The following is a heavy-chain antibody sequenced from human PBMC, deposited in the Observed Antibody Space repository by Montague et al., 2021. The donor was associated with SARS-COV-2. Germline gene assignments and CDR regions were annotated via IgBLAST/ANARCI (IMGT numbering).Heavy chain of an antibody. CDR1: GGSIRDNNYY. CDR3: ARRDGGSCFDY. D-gene: IGHD2-15*01. CDR2: IYYSGST. J-gene: IGHJ4*02. Sequence: SETLSLTCTVSGGSIRDNNYYWGWIRQPPGKGLEWIGSIYYSGSTYYNPPLKSRVTISVDTSKTQFSLKLSSVTAADTAVYYCARRDGGSCFDYWGQGTLVTVSS. V-gene: IGHV4-39*01.